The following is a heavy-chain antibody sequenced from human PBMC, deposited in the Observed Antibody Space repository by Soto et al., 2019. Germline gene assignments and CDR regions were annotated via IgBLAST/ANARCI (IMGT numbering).Heavy chain of an antibody. J-gene: IGHJ4*02. CDR2: IYYSGST. Sequence: SETLSLTCTVSGGSISSYYWSWIRQPPGKVLEWIGYIYYSGSTNYNPSLKSRVTISVDTSKNQFSLKLSSVTAADTAVYYCARGEGVVPAAIITSFDYWGQGTLVNVSS. CDR1: GGSISSYY. D-gene: IGHD2-2*01. CDR3: ARGEGVVPAAIITSFDY. V-gene: IGHV4-59*01.